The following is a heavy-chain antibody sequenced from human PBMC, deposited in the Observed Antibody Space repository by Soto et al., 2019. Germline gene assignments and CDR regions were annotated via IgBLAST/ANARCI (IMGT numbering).Heavy chain of an antibody. CDR3: TRGVPSNAYFDY. Sequence: QVRLVQSGAEVKKPGSSVKVSCKASGGTFSSSALNWVRQAPGQGLEWMGGIIPMLGTANYAQKFQGRVTSTADKSTKTAYLELSSLRSEDTAVYYCTRGVPSNAYFDYWGQGTLVTVSS. D-gene: IGHD3-10*01. CDR2: IIPMLGTA. V-gene: IGHV1-69*06. CDR1: GGTFSSSA. J-gene: IGHJ4*02.